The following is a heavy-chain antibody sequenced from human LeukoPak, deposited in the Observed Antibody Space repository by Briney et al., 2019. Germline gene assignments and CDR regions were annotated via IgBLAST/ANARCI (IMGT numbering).Heavy chain of an antibody. CDR2: ISGSGGST. CDR1: GFSFSGYY. Sequence: GGSLRLSCAVSGFSFSGYYMSWVRQAPGKGLEWVSAISGSGGSTYYADSVKGRFTISRDNSKNTLYLQMNSLRAEDTAVYYCAKEAHIAVAVFDYWGRGTLVTVSS. D-gene: IGHD6-19*01. J-gene: IGHJ4*02. V-gene: IGHV3-23*01. CDR3: AKEAHIAVAVFDY.